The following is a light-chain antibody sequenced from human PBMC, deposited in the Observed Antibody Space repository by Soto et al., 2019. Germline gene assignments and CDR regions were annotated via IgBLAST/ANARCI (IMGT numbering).Light chain of an antibody. Sequence: DIVMTQSPDPLAVSLGERATINYKSSQSVLYSSNNKNYLAWYQQKPGQPPKLLIYWASTRESGVPDRFSGSGSGTDFTLTISSLQAEDVAVYYCQQYYSTPPVTFGQGTRLEIK. CDR2: WAS. CDR1: QSVLYSSNNKNY. J-gene: IGKJ5*01. V-gene: IGKV4-1*01. CDR3: QQYYSTPPVT.